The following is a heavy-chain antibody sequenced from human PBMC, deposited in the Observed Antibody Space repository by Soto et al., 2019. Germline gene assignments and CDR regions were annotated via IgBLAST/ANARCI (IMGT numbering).Heavy chain of an antibody. Sequence: QITLKESGPTLVKPTQTLTLTCTFSGFSLSTSGVGVGWIRQPPGKALEWLALIYWDDDKRYSPSLKSRLTITKDTSKNQVVLTMTNMDPVDTATYYFAHTSLDISGVKGFQHLGQGTLVTVSS. CDR1: GFSLSTSGVG. J-gene: IGHJ1*01. V-gene: IGHV2-5*02. CDR3: AHTSLDISGVKGFQH. CDR2: IYWDDDK. D-gene: IGHD3-22*01.